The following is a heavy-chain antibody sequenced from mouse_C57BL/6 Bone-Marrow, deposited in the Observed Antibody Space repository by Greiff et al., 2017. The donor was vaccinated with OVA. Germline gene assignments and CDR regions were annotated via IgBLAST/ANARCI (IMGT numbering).Heavy chain of an antibody. CDR1: GYSFTGYY. J-gene: IGHJ1*03. V-gene: IGHV1-42*01. CDR2: INPSTGGT. Sequence: EVQLQESGPELVKPGASVKISCKASGYSFTGYYMNWVKQSPEKSLEWIGEINPSTGGTTYNQKFKAKATLTVDKSSSTAYMQLSSLTSEDSAIYFCARGPYYYGSSYWYFDVWGTGTTVTVSS. CDR3: ARGPYYYGSSYWYFDV. D-gene: IGHD1-1*01.